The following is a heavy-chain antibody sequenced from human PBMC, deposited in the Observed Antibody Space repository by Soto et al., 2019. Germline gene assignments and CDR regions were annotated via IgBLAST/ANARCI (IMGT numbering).Heavy chain of an antibody. CDR1: GYNFAGYW. Sequence: GESLKISCKGSGYNFAGYWIAWVRQMPGKGLELMGIIYPSDSDTRYRPSFQGQVTISADKSISSAYLQWSSLRASGTAMYYCARGGVSTRAFDYWGQGTQVTVSS. V-gene: IGHV5-51*01. J-gene: IGHJ4*02. CDR3: ARGGVSTRAFDY. CDR2: IYPSDSDT. D-gene: IGHD3-3*01.